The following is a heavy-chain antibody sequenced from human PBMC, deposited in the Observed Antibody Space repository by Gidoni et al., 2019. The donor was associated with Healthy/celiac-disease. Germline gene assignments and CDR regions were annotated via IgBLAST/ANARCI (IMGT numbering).Heavy chain of an antibody. CDR1: GGTFSSYA. CDR2: IIPIFGTA. V-gene: IGHV1-69*01. J-gene: IGHJ3*02. CDR3: ARATQTYYYDSSGYYFDAFDI. Sequence: QVQLVQSGAEVKKPGSSVKVSCKASGGTFSSYAISWVRQAPGQGLEWMGGIIPIFGTANYAQKFQGRVTITADESTSTAYMELSSLRSEDTAVYYCARATQTYYYDSSGYYFDAFDIWGQGTMVTVSS. D-gene: IGHD3-22*01.